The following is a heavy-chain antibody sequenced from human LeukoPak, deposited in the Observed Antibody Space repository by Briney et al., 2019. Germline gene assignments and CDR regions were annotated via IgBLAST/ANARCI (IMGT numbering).Heavy chain of an antibody. CDR1: GFIFSNYA. D-gene: IGHD6-13*01. V-gene: IGHV3-23*01. CDR3: AKDFGLRYSSSWYYYFDY. J-gene: IGHJ4*02. Sequence: PGGSLRLSCATSGFIFSNYAVNWVRQAPGKGLEWVSGISGSGGSTYYADSVKGRFTISRDNSKNTLYLQMNSLRAEDTAVYYCAKDFGLRYSSSWYYYFDYWGQGTLVTVSS. CDR2: ISGSGGST.